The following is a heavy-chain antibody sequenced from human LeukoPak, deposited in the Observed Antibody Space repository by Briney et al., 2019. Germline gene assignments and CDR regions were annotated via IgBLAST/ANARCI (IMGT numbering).Heavy chain of an antibody. Sequence: GGSLRLSCAASGFTFRSNYMSWVRQAPGKGLEWVSIIYSGGDTYYADSVKGRFIISRDNAKNSLYLQMNTLRADDTAVYYCARDGFGTGSNWGQGTLVTVSS. CDR2: IYSGGDT. V-gene: IGHV3-53*01. D-gene: IGHD3-16*01. CDR3: ARDGFGTGSN. J-gene: IGHJ4*02. CDR1: GFTFRSNY.